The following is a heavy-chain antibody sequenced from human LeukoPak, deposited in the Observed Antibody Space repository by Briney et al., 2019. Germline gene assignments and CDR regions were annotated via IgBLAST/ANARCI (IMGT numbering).Heavy chain of an antibody. D-gene: IGHD1-14*01. J-gene: IGHJ6*03. CDR2: IYYSGST. CDR1: GGSISSGDYY. V-gene: IGHV4-30-4*08. Sequence: SETLSLTCTVSGGSISSGDYYLSWIRQPPGKGLEWLGYIYYSGSTYYNPSLKSRVTISVDTSKNQFSLKLSSVTAADTAVYYCAREGRKHFNYYMDVWGKGTTVTVSS. CDR3: AREGRKHFNYYMDV.